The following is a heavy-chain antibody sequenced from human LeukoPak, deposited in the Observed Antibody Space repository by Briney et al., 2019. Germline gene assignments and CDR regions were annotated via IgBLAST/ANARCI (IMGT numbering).Heavy chain of an antibody. D-gene: IGHD3-22*01. CDR3: ARGAYYYED. J-gene: IGHJ4*02. CDR2: INKDGGEK. V-gene: IGHV3-7*01. Sequence: GGSLRLSCAASGFTFSSYWMSWVRQAPGKGLEWVANINKDGGEKYYVDSVKGRFTISRDNAKNSLYLQMDSLRAEDTAVYYCARGAYYYEDWGQGTLVTVSS. CDR1: GFTFSSYW.